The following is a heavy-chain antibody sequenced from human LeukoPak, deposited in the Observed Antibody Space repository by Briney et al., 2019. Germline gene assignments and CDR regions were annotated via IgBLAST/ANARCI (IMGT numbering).Heavy chain of an antibody. CDR1: GYTFTNYV. V-gene: IGHV1-18*01. CDR3: ARVTGSSIASWSRLY. Sequence: ASANVSGKASGYTFTNYVISGVRQAPGQGLEWMGEINPYNGNTNYAQKLQGRGTMTTDTSTSTAYMELTSLTSDDTAVSSCARVTGSSIASWSRLYWGQGTLVTVSS. J-gene: IGHJ4*02. D-gene: IGHD6-13*01. CDR2: INPYNGNT.